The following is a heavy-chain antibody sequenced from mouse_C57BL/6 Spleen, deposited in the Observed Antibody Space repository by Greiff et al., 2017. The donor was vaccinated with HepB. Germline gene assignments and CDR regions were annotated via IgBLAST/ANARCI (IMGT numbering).Heavy chain of an antibody. D-gene: IGHD2-5*01. J-gene: IGHJ4*01. CDR1: GFTFSSYA. Sequence: EVKLVESGGGLVKPGGSLKLSCAASGFTFSSYAMSWVRQTPEKRLAWVATISDGGSYTYYPDNVKGRFTISRDNAKNNLYLQMSHLKSEDTAMYYCARGGYYSNYDAMDYWGQGTSVTVSS. V-gene: IGHV5-4*03. CDR3: ARGGYYSNYDAMDY. CDR2: ISDGGSYT.